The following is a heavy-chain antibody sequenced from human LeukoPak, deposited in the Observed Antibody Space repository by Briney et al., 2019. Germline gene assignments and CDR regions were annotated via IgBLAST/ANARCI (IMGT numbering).Heavy chain of an antibody. CDR2: MNPNSGNT. V-gene: IGHV1-8*01. Sequence: ASVKVSCEASGYTFTSYDINWVRQATGQGLEWMGWMNPNSGNTGYAQKFQGRVTITADKSTSTAYMELSSLRSEDTAVYYCARDLPYDFWSGDYWGQGTLVTVSS. D-gene: IGHD3-3*01. J-gene: IGHJ4*02. CDR1: GYTFTSYD. CDR3: ARDLPYDFWSGDY.